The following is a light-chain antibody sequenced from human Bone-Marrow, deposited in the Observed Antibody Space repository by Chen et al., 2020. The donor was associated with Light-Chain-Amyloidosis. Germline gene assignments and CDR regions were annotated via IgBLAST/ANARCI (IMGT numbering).Light chain of an antibody. V-gene: IGLV6-57*01. CDR2: EDD. CDR1: SGSIATNY. J-gene: IGLJ3*02. Sequence: NFMLTQPHSVSESPGKTVIISRTRSSGSIATNYVQWYQQRPGSSPTTVIYEDDQRPSGFPDRFSGSIDRSSNSASLTISGLKTEDEADYYCQSYQGSSQGVFGGGTKLTVL. CDR3: QSYQGSSQGV.